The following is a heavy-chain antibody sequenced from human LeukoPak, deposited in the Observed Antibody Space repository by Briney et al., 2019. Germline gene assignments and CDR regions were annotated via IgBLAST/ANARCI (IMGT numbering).Heavy chain of an antibody. J-gene: IGHJ6*03. V-gene: IGHV4-38-2*02. Sequence: SETLSLTCTVSGYSISSGYYWGWIRQPPGKGLEWIGSIYHSGSTYYNPSLKSRVTISVDTSKNQFSLKLSSVTAADTAVYYCAKTNTGTYSSYYYYYMDVWGKGTTVTVSS. D-gene: IGHD4-17*01. CDR3: AKTNTGTYSSYYYYYMDV. CDR1: GYSISSGYY. CDR2: IYHSGST.